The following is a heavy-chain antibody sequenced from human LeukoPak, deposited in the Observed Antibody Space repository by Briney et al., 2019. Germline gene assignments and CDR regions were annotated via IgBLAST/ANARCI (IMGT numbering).Heavy chain of an antibody. V-gene: IGHV4-34*01. J-gene: IGHJ5*02. CDR3: ARAGYCSSTSCHAIPWFDP. CDR2: INHSGST. Sequence: SETLSLTCAVSGGSFSAYYWTWIRQPPGKGLEWIGEINHSGSTNYNPSLKSRVTISVDTSKNQFSLKLSSVTAADTAVYYCARAGYCSSTSCHAIPWFDPWGQGTLVTVSS. D-gene: IGHD2-2*01. CDR1: GGSFSAYY.